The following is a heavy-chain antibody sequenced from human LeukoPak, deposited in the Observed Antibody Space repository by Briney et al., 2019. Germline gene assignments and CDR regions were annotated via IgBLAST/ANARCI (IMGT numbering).Heavy chain of an antibody. Sequence: SETLSLTCTVSGGSISSYYWSWIRQPPGKGLEWIGYIYYSGSTNYNPSLKSRVPISVDTSKNQFSLKLSSVTAADTAVYYCARDNIAAAGRDYYYGMDVWGQGTTVTVSS. CDR2: IYYSGST. CDR3: ARDNIAAAGRDYYYGMDV. V-gene: IGHV4-59*01. D-gene: IGHD6-13*01. J-gene: IGHJ6*02. CDR1: GGSISSYY.